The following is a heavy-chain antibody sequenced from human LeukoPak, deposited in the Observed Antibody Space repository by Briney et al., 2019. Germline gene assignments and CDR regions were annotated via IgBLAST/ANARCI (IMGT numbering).Heavy chain of an antibody. CDR3: ATTTAGFDY. CDR2: IKQDGSEQ. Sequence: PGGSLRLSCAASGFTFSDYWMSWVRQAPGKGLEWVANIKQDGSEQYHVDSVKGRFTISRDNAKNSLFLQMNSLRAEDTAVYYCATTTAGFDYWGQGTLVTVSS. V-gene: IGHV3-7*01. J-gene: IGHJ4*02. CDR1: GFTFSDYW. D-gene: IGHD4-11*01.